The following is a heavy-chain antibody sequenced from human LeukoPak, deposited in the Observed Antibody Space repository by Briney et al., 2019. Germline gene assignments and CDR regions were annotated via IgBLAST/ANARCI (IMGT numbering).Heavy chain of an antibody. CDR2: INSDGSST. Sequence: PGGSLILSCSASGFTFSSNWMHWVRQDPGKGLVWVSRINSDGSSTGYADSVKGLFTISRDNAKNMLYLQMNSLRPEDTAVYYCARCYDNRQWLPFEYWGQGNLVTVSA. D-gene: IGHD6-19*01. CDR1: GFTFSSNW. J-gene: IGHJ4*02. V-gene: IGHV3-74*01. CDR3: ARCYDNRQWLPFEY.